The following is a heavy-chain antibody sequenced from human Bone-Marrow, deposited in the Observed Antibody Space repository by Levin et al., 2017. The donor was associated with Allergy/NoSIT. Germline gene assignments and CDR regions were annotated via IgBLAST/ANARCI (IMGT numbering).Heavy chain of an antibody. V-gene: IGHV1-2*02. J-gene: IGHJ5*02. CDR1: GYTFTAYF. Sequence: PRASVKVSCKASGYTFTAYFIHWVRQAPGHGLEWMGWINPKSGGTHYAQKFQGRVTMTRDTSIGTASMEVRSLRSDDTAVYYCARMRVPDFNDPYYWFDPWGQGTLVTVAS. D-gene: IGHD1-14*01. CDR2: INPKSGGT. CDR3: ARMRVPDFNDPYYWFDP.